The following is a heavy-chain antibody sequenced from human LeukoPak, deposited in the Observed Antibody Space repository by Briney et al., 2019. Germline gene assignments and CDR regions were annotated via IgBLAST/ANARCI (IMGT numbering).Heavy chain of an antibody. CDR3: ARRGADSSGYYYHNWFDP. D-gene: IGHD3-22*01. CDR1: GFTFSSYA. V-gene: IGHV3-64*01. J-gene: IGHJ5*02. Sequence: GGSLRLSCAASGFTFSSYAMHWVRQAPGKGLEYVSAISSNGGSTYYANSVKGRFTISRDNSKNTLYLQMGSLRAEDMAVYYCARRGADSSGYYYHNWFDPWGQGTLVTVSS. CDR2: ISSNGGST.